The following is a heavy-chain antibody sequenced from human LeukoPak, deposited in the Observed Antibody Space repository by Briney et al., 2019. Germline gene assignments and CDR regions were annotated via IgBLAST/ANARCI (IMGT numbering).Heavy chain of an antibody. V-gene: IGHV1-18*01. D-gene: IGHD6-13*01. CDR2: ISAYDGKT. Sequence: GASVKLSCKAAGYTVTTYIISWVRQAPGQGLEWMGWISAYDGKTDYEQQLQGRISMTTDTSTNTAYMELRSLRSDDTAVYYCAGSSRHTWYDYWGQGTLASVSS. J-gene: IGHJ4*02. CDR1: GYTVTTYI. CDR3: AGSSRHTWYDY.